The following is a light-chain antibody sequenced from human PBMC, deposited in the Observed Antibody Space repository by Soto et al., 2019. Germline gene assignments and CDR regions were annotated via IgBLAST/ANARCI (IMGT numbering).Light chain of an antibody. CDR1: SSDVGGFNY. J-gene: IGLJ1*01. CDR3: NSYTSSSTYA. V-gene: IGLV2-14*03. Sequence: QSALTQPASVYGSPGQSITISCTGTSSDVGGFNYVSWYQQHPGKAPKLMIYDVTNRPSGVSYRFSGSKSGNTASLTISGLQSEDEADYYCNSYTSSSTYAFGTGTKLTVL. CDR2: DVT.